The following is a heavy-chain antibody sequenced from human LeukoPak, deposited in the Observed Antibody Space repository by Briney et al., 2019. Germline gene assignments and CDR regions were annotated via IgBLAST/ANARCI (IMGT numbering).Heavy chain of an antibody. CDR2: IRSSSRTT. J-gene: IGHJ5*02. CDR3: AKDLGSIFGVVGGDWFDP. D-gene: IGHD3-3*01. CDR1: GLTFSSHS. V-gene: IGHV3-48*01. Sequence: GGSLRLSCAASGLTFSSHSMNWVRQAPGKGLEWVSHIRSSSRTTYYADSVKGRFTISRDDAKNSLYLQMNSLRGEDTAVYYCAKDLGSIFGVVGGDWFDPWGQGTLVTVSS.